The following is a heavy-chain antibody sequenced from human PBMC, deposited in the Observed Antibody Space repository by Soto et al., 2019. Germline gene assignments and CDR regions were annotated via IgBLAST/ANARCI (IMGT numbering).Heavy chain of an antibody. CDR2: FFGAGST. CDR3: ARGASGHSYRSPTFDY. J-gene: IGHJ4*02. Sequence: PGGSLRLSCAVSGFTLSSNYMTWVRQVPCQGLDWVSIFFGAGSTYYSDSVRGGFTISRDTSKNTLYLQMNNLRAEDTAVYYCARGASGHSYRSPTFDYWGQGTLVTVSS. D-gene: IGHD3-16*02. CDR1: GFTLSSNY. V-gene: IGHV3-66*01.